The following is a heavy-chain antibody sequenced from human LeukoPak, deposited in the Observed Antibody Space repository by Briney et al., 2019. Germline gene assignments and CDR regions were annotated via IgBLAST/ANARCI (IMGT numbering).Heavy chain of an antibody. V-gene: IGHV3-73*01. CDR1: GFTLSGSA. J-gene: IGHJ4*02. CDR3: TRRLNYYDSSGSDY. Sequence: PGGSLRLSCAASGFTLSGSAMHWVRQASGKGLEWVGRIRSKANSYATAYAASVKGRFTISRDDSKNTADLQMNSLKTEDTAVYYCTRRLNYYDSSGSDYWGQGTLVTVSS. D-gene: IGHD3-22*01. CDR2: IRSKANSYAT.